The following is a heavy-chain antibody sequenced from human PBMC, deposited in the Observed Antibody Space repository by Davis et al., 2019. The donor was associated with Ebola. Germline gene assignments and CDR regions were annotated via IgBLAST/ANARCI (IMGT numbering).Heavy chain of an antibody. CDR2: INHSGST. Sequence: PSETLSLTCAVYGGSFSGYYWSWIRQPPGKGLEWIGEINHSGSTNYNPSLKSRVTISVDTSKNQFSLKLSSVTAADTAVYYCVWTAAAGTSTHFDYWGQGTLVTVSS. J-gene: IGHJ4*02. CDR1: GGSFSGYY. V-gene: IGHV4-34*01. D-gene: IGHD6-13*01. CDR3: VWTAAAGTSTHFDY.